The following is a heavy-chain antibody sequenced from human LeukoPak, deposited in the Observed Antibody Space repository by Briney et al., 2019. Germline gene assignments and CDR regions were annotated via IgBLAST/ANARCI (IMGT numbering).Heavy chain of an antibody. V-gene: IGHV3-49*04. Sequence: GGSLRLSCTASGFTFGDYAMSWVRQAPGKGLEWVGFIRSKAYGGTTEYAASVKGRFTISRDDSKSIAYLQMNSLKTEDTAVYYCTRGPRYCSGGSCFLTYWGQGTLVTASS. CDR3: TRGPRYCSGGSCFLTY. CDR1: GFTFGDYA. J-gene: IGHJ4*02. D-gene: IGHD2-15*01. CDR2: IRSKAYGGTT.